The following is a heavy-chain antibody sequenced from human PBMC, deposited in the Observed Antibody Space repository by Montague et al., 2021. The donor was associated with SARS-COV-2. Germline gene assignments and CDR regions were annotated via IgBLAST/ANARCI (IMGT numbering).Heavy chain of an antibody. CDR1: LGSITSSTYD. D-gene: IGHD2-21*02. J-gene: IGHJ6*02. CDR3: ASLGSPAYCGGDCYLRDYGTDV. CDR2: ISYSGNT. V-gene: IGHV4-39*01. Sequence: SETLSLTCLFSLGSITSSTYDWSWLPQSRRKVLEWIGTISYSGNTYSNPSLKSRLTISMDTSKSQVSLKINSVTAADTAVYFCASLGSPAYCGGDCYLRDYGTDVWGQGTRVTVSS.